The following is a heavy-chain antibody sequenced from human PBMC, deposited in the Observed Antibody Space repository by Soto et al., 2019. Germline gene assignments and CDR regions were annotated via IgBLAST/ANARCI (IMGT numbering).Heavy chain of an antibody. V-gene: IGHV4-30-2*03. CDR2: IYHSGST. CDR3: ARSPGIAVADY. J-gene: IGHJ4*02. Sequence: SETLSLTCAVSGGSISSGGYSWSWIRQPPGKGLEWIGYIYHSGSTYYNPSLKSRVTITRDTSASTAYMELSSLRSEDTAVYYCARSPGIAVADYWGQGTLVTVSS. D-gene: IGHD6-19*01. CDR1: GGSISSGGYS.